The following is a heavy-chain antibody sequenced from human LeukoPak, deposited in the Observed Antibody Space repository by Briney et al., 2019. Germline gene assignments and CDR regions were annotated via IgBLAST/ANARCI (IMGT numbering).Heavy chain of an antibody. CDR2: IKQDGSEK. Sequence: PGGSLRLSCAASGFTFSSYWMSWVRQAPGKGLEWVANIKQDGSEKYYVDSVKGRFTISRDNAKDSLYLQMNSLRAEDTAVYYCARDVRCSGGSCLDDAFDIWGQGTMVTVSS. D-gene: IGHD2-15*01. V-gene: IGHV3-7*01. J-gene: IGHJ3*02. CDR3: ARDVRCSGGSCLDDAFDI. CDR1: GFTFSSYW.